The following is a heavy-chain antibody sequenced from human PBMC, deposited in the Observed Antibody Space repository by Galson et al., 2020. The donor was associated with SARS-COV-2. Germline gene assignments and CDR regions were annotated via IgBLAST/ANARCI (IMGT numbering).Heavy chain of an antibody. CDR2: IRGSGDTT. D-gene: IGHD3-9*01. V-gene: IGHV3-23*01. CDR1: GFTFSNCP. Sequence: GGSLRLSCAASGFTFSNCPMSWVRQAPGQGLEWVTEIRGSGDTTYYADSVKDRFTIYRDTSRNTLYLQMNSLRAEDTAMYYCAKEVPMTGRTDEYFQHWGQGTLVTGSS. J-gene: IGHJ1*01. CDR3: AKEVPMTGRTDEYFQH.